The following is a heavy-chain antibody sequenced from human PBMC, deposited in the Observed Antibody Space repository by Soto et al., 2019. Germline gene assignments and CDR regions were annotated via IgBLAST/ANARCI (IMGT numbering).Heavy chain of an antibody. D-gene: IGHD6-19*01. V-gene: IGHV4-39*01. J-gene: IGHJ4*02. CDR2: IYYSGST. CDR1: GGSISSSRYY. Sequence: QLQLQESGAGLVKPSETLSLTCTVSGGSISSSRYYWGWIRQPPGKGLEWIGSIYYSGSTYYNPSLKSRVTISVDTSKNQFSLKLSSVTAADTAVYYCARHPGYSSGWLGRYFDYWGQGTLVTVSS. CDR3: ARHPGYSSGWLGRYFDY.